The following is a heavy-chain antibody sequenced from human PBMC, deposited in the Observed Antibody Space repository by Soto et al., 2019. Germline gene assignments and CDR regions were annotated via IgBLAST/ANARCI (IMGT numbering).Heavy chain of an antibody. D-gene: IGHD1-26*01. CDR3: AANDPSGSYQPYYYYYYGMDV. CDR1: GFTFTSSA. J-gene: IGHJ6*02. CDR2: IVVGSGNT. Sequence: QMQLVQSGPEVKKPGTSVKVSCEASGFTFTSSAVQWVRQARGQRLEWIGWIVVGSGNTNYAQKFQERVTITRDMSTSTAYMELSSLRSEDTAVYYCAANDPSGSYQPYYYYYYGMDVWGQGTTVTVSS. V-gene: IGHV1-58*01.